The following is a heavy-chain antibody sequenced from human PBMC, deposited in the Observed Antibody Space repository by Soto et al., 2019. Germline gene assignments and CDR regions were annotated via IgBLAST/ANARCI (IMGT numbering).Heavy chain of an antibody. CDR3: ARQPLPYGYGSSSGMDV. V-gene: IGHV5-51*01. Sequence: ESLKISCKGSGYSFTSYWIGWVRQMPGKGLEWMGIIYPGDSDTRYSTSFQGQVTISADKSISTAYLQWSSLKASDTAMYYCARQPLPYGYGSSSGMDVWGQGTTVTVSS. J-gene: IGHJ6*02. CDR2: IYPGDSDT. CDR1: GYSFTSYW. D-gene: IGHD5-18*01.